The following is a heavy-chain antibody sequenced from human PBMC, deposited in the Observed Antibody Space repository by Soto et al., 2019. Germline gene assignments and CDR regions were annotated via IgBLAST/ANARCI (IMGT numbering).Heavy chain of an antibody. V-gene: IGHV4-31*03. CDR3: ARDSGYYDILTGYQSYFFDY. D-gene: IGHD3-9*01. CDR2: IYYSGST. CDR1: GGSISSGGYY. J-gene: IGHJ4*02. Sequence: SETLSLTCTVSGGSISSGGYYWSWIRQHPGKGLEWIGYIYYSGSTYYNPSLKSRVTISVDTSKNQFSLKLSSVTAADTAVYYFARDSGYYDILTGYQSYFFDYWGQGTLVTVSS.